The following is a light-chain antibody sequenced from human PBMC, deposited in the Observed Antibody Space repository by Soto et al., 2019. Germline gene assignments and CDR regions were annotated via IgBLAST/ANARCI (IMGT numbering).Light chain of an antibody. J-gene: IGLJ2*01. V-gene: IGLV1-40*01. Sequence: QSALTQPPSVSGAPGQRVTISCTGSSSNIGAGYDVHGYQQLPGTAPKLLIYGNSNRPSGVPDRFYGSKSGTSASLAITGLQAEDEAEYYRQSSYSSLSVVFGGGTKLTVL. CDR3: QSSYSSLSVV. CDR1: SSNIGAGYD. CDR2: GNS.